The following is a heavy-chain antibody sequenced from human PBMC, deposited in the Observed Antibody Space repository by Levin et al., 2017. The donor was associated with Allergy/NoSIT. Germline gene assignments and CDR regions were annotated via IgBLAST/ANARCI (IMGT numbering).Heavy chain of an antibody. D-gene: IGHD6-19*01. J-gene: IGHJ4*02. CDR1: GLIVSSND. Sequence: GGSLRLSCAASGLIVSSNDMTWVRQAPGKGLEWISLIYSGGSTYYADSVKGRFTISRDNSKNMVYLQMNSLRAEDTAVYYCAQRPVAGTGGWGQGTLVTVSS. CDR3: AQRPVAGTGG. V-gene: IGHV3-66*01. CDR2: IYSGGST.